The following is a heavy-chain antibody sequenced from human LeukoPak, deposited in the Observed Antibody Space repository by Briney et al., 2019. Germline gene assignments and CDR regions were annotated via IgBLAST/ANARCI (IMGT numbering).Heavy chain of an antibody. V-gene: IGHV1-69*05. D-gene: IGHD3-3*01. J-gene: IGHJ4*02. Sequence: SVKVSCKVSGYTLTELSMHWVRQAPGKGLEWMGGIIPIFGTANYAQKFQGRVTITTDESTSTAYMELSSLRSEDTAVYYCASEPYDFWSGYYTQWGQGTLVTVSS. CDR3: ASEPYDFWSGYYTQ. CDR2: IIPIFGTA. CDR1: GYTLTELS.